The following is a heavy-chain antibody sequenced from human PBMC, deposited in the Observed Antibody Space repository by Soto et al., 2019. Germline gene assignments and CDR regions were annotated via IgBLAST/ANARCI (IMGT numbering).Heavy chain of an antibody. V-gene: IGHV4-4*02. CDR3: ARAWSCSSTSCYWFDS. J-gene: IGHJ5*01. Sequence: PSETLSLTCAVSSDSINNEHYGSWVRQPPGKGLEWIGQIWHSGSTFYSPSLKSRATISLDKPKNRLSLELDSVTAADTAVYYCARAWSCSSTSCYWFDSWGQGILVTVSS. D-gene: IGHD2-2*01. CDR1: SDSINNEHY. CDR2: IWHSGST.